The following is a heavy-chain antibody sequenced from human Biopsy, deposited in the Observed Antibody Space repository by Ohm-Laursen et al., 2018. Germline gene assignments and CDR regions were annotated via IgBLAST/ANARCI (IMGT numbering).Heavy chain of an antibody. D-gene: IGHD6-19*01. Sequence: ASVKVSCKSSGFSFTGYSIHWVRQAPGQGLEWMGWISPKSGDTNYAHKFQGNITMTRDTSMSTAYMEMSRLRCDDTAVYYCALQSVAQMKNFDYWGQGTLVTVSS. CDR3: ALQSVAQMKNFDY. J-gene: IGHJ4*02. CDR1: GFSFTGYS. V-gene: IGHV1-2*02. CDR2: ISPKSGDT.